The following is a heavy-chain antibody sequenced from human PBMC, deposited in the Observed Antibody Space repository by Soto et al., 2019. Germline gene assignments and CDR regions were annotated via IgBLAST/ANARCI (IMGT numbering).Heavy chain of an antibody. J-gene: IGHJ6*02. D-gene: IGHD1-1*01. CDR1: GFTFSSYG. CDR3: ARAQYNWNDVGYYYGIDV. CDR2: IWYDGSNK. V-gene: IGHV3-33*01. Sequence: QVQLVESGGGVVQPGRSLRLSCAASGFTFSSYGMHWVRQAPGKGLEWVAVIWYDGSNKYYADSVKGRFTISRDNSKNTLYLQMNSRRAEDTAVYYWARAQYNWNDVGYYYGIDVWGQGTTVTVSS.